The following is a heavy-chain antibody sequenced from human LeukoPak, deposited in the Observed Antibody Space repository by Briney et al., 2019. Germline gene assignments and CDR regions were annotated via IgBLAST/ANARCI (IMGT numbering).Heavy chain of an antibody. CDR3: AKDEVILAAAGSGCGY. CDR2: IRYDGTNK. D-gene: IGHD6-13*01. Sequence: PGGSLRLSCAASGFTFSSYGMHWVRQAPGKGLEWVAFIRYDGTNKYYADSVKGRFTISRDNSKNTLYLQMNSLRAEDTAVYYCAKDEVILAAAGSGCGYWGQGTLVTVSS. CDR1: GFTFSSYG. V-gene: IGHV3-30*02. J-gene: IGHJ4*02.